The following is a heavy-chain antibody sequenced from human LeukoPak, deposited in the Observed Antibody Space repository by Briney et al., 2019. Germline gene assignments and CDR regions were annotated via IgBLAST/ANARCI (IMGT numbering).Heavy chain of an antibody. CDR3: ARGVANYYDSSGYQN. CDR1: GFTFSSYG. Sequence: GGSLRLSCAASGFTFSSYGMHWVRQAPGKGLEWVAVISYDGSNKYYADSVKGRFTISRDNSKNTLYLQMNSLRAEDTAVYYRARGVANYYDSSGYQNWGQGTLVTVSS. D-gene: IGHD3-22*01. CDR2: ISYDGSNK. J-gene: IGHJ4*02. V-gene: IGHV3-30*03.